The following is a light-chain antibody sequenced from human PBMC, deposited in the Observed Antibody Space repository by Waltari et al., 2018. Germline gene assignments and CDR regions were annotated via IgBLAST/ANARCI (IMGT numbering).Light chain of an antibody. J-gene: IGLJ1*01. V-gene: IGLV1-44*01. CDR1: SSNIGSNT. Sequence: QSVLTQPPSASGTPGQRVTISCSGSSSNIGSNTVTWYQQLPGTAPKLLIYSNNQRPSGVPDRFSCSKSGTSASLAISGLQSEDEAYYYCAAWDDSPNGLYVFGTGTKVTVL. CDR3: AAWDDSPNGLYV. CDR2: SNN.